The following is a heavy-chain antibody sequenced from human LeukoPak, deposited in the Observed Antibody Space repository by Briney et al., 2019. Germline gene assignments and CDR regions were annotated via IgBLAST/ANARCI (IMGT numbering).Heavy chain of an antibody. J-gene: IGHJ4*02. V-gene: IGHV4-59*08. D-gene: IGHD3-10*01. Sequence: PSETLSLTCTVSGGSISSYYWSWIRQPPGKGLEWIGYIYYSGSTNYNPSLKSRVTISVDTSKNQFSLNLSSVTAADTAMYYCARNYGSVDYWGQGTLVTVSS. CDR1: GGSISSYY. CDR3: ARNYGSVDY. CDR2: IYYSGST.